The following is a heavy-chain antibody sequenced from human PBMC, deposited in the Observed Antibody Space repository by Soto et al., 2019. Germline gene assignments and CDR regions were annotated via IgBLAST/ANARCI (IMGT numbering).Heavy chain of an antibody. CDR3: ARRYSSAFGI. CDR2: IYYSGST. Sequence: SETLSLTCTVCGVSVSTYYWSWIRQPPGKGLEWIAYIYYSGSTNYNPSLKSRVTISVDTSKNQFSLKLSSVTAADTAVYYCARRYSSAFGIWGQGTMVTVSS. CDR1: GVSVSTYY. D-gene: IGHD6-13*01. V-gene: IGHV4-59*08. J-gene: IGHJ3*02.